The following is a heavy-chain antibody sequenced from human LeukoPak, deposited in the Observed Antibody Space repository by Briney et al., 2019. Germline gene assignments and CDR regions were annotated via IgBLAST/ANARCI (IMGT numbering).Heavy chain of an antibody. D-gene: IGHD5-18*01. V-gene: IGHV1-2*06. J-gene: IGHJ5*02. CDR3: ARVARVATAMVNNWFDP. CDR2: INPNSGGT. CDR1: GYTFTGYY. Sequence: ASVKVSCKASGYTFTGYYMHWVRQAPGQGLEWMGRINPNSGGTNYAQKFQGRVTMTRDTAISTAYMELSRLRSDDTAVYYCARVARVATAMVNNWFDPWGQGTLVTVSS.